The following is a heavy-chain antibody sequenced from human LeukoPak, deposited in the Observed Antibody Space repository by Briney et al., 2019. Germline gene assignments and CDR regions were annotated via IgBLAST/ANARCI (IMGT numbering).Heavy chain of an antibody. D-gene: IGHD4-17*01. CDR3: ARVRGFMTTVTTPEGYYFDY. Sequence: GGSLRLSCAASGFTFSSYWMSWVRQAPGKGLEWVANIKQDGSEKYYVDSVKGRFTISRDNAKNLLYLQMNSLRAEDTAVYYCARVRGFMTTVTTPEGYYFDYWGQGTLVTVSS. CDR1: GFTFSSYW. V-gene: IGHV3-7*01. J-gene: IGHJ4*02. CDR2: IKQDGSEK.